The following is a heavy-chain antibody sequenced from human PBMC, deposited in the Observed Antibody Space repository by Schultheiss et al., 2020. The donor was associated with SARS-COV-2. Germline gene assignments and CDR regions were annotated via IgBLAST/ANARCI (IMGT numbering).Heavy chain of an antibody. CDR3: ARAPITMIVVAQPGWFDP. V-gene: IGHV4-34*01. J-gene: IGHJ5*02. D-gene: IGHD3-22*01. Sequence: SETLSLTCAVYGGSFSGYYWSWIRQPPGKGLEWIGEINHSGSTNYNPSLKSRVTISVDTSKNQFSLKLSSVTAADTAVYYCARAPITMIVVAQPGWFDPWGQGTLVTVSS. CDR2: INHSGST. CDR1: GGSFSGYY.